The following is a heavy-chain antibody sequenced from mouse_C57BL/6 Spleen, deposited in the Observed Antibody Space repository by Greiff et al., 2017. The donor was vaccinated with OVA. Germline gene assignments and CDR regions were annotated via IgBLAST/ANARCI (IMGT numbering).Heavy chain of an antibody. CDR3: ARDYYGSSYVYFDY. CDR1: GYSITSGYY. J-gene: IGHJ2*01. V-gene: IGHV3-6*01. CDR2: ISYDGSN. Sequence: EVQLVESGPGLVKPSQSLSLTCSVTGYSITSGYYWNWIRQFPGNKLEWMGYISYDGSNNYNPSLKNRISITRDTSKNQFFLKLNSVTTEDTATYYCARDYYGSSYVYFDYWGQGTTLTVSS. D-gene: IGHD1-1*01.